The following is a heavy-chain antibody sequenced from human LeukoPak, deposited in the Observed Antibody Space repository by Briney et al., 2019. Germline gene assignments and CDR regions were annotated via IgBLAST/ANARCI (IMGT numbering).Heavy chain of an antibody. J-gene: IGHJ4*02. CDR1: GGTFSSYA. Sequence: VKVSCKASGGTFSSYAISWVRQAPGQGLEWMGGIIPIFGTANYAQKFQGRVTITTDESTSTAYMELSSLRSEDTAVYYCARLGAVADNFDYWGQGTLVTVSS. D-gene: IGHD6-19*01. CDR2: IIPIFGTA. CDR3: ARLGAVADNFDY. V-gene: IGHV1-69*05.